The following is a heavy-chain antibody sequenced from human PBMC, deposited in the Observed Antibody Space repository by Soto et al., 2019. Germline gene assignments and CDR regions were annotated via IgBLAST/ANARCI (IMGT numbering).Heavy chain of an antibody. CDR2: VHYGGST. CDR1: GCSICSHY. D-gene: IGHD6-6*01. V-gene: IGHV4-59*11. J-gene: IGHJ4*02. CDR3: ARRDYSTSSLGPFDY. Sequence: SDTLSLTCVVSGCSICSHYLSWIRQPPGGGLEWIGYVHYGGSTNYNPSLKSRVTMSVDTSKNQFYLNLSSVTAADTALYFCARRDYSTSSLGPFDYWGQGILVTVSS.